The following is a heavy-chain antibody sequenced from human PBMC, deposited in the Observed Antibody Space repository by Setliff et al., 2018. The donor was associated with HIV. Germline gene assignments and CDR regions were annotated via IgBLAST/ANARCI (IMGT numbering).Heavy chain of an antibody. Sequence: SETLSLTCTVSGGSISNHYWSWIRQPPGKGIEWIGYIYYSGSTTYNTSLESRVTISIDTSKNQFSLKLSSVTAADAAVYYCARQHYYDSSGRNLMDVWGKGTTVTVSS. J-gene: IGHJ6*03. CDR2: IYYSGST. CDR1: GGSISNHY. CDR3: ARQHYYDSSGRNLMDV. V-gene: IGHV4-59*08. D-gene: IGHD3-22*01.